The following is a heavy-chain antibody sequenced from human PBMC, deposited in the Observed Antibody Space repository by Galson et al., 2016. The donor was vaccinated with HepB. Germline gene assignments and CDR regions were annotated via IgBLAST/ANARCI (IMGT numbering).Heavy chain of an antibody. D-gene: IGHD2-21*02. CDR3: ARDRVVCDRDCSTSGYFDL. V-gene: IGHV1-69*13. CDR1: GGTFSNYA. Sequence: SVKVSCKASGGTFSNYAISWVRQAPGQGLEWMGGIIPIYGRSNYAQKFQGRVTITADESTSIAYMEVSRRKSEDTAVYYCARDRVVCDRDCSTSGYFDLWGGGTLVTVSS. J-gene: IGHJ2*01. CDR2: IIPIYGRS.